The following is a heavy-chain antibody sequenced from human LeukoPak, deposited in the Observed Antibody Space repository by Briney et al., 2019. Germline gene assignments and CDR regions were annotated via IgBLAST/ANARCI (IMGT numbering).Heavy chain of an antibody. CDR3: ARALTIFGVVIKGGSPTMPPYYYYYYMDV. CDR1: GYTFTSYD. D-gene: IGHD3-3*01. CDR2: MNPNSGNT. V-gene: IGHV1-8*01. Sequence: ASVKVSCKASGYTFTSYDINWVRQATGQGLEWMGWMNPNSGNTGYAQKFQGRVTMTRNTSISTAYMELRSLRSDDTAVYYCARALTIFGVVIKGGSPTMPPYYYYYYMDVWGKGTTVTVSS. J-gene: IGHJ6*03.